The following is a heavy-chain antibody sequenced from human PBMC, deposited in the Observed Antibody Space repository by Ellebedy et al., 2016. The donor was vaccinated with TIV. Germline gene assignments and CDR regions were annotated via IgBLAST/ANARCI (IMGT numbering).Heavy chain of an antibody. Sequence: KVSXXGSEYSFIHYWISWVRQMPGKGLEWMGRIDPSDPSGSYTTYSLSSQGHVTISVDKSITTAYLEWSSLKASDTAMYYCARHELGSNAAFDYWGQGTLVTVSS. V-gene: IGHV5-10-1*01. J-gene: IGHJ4*02. CDR3: ARHELGSNAAFDY. CDR2: IDPSDPSGSYT. D-gene: IGHD1-26*01. CDR1: EYSFIHYW.